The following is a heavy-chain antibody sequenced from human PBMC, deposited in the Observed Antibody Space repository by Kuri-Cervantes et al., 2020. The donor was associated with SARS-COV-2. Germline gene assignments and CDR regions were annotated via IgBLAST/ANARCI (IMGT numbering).Heavy chain of an antibody. Sequence: ASVKVSCKTSGYTFTSYGISWVRQAPGQGLEWMGWISIKQGDTSYAQKFQGRVTMTTDTSTSTAYMELRSLRSDDTAVYYCARVCGGGCADNYYYYYGMDVWGQGTTVTVSS. V-gene: IGHV1-18*04. D-gene: IGHD2-15*01. J-gene: IGHJ6*02. CDR2: ISIKQGDT. CDR1: GYTFTSYG. CDR3: ARVCGGGCADNYYYYYGMDV.